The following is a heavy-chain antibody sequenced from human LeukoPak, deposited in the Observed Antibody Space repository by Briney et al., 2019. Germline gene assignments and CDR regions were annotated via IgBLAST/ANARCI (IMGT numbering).Heavy chain of an antibody. Sequence: PSETLSLTCTVSGGTISSSSYYWGWIRQPPGKGLEWIGSIYYSGTTYYNPSLKSRVTISVDTSKSTFSLRLTSVTAADTAVYYCARHVRFLEWLSSYYFDYWGQGTLVTVSS. D-gene: IGHD3-3*01. CDR2: IYYSGTT. J-gene: IGHJ4*02. CDR3: ARHVRFLEWLSSYYFDY. V-gene: IGHV4-39*01. CDR1: GGTISSSSYY.